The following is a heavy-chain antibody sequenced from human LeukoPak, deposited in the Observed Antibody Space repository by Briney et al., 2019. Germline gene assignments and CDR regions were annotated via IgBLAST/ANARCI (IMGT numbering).Heavy chain of an antibody. D-gene: IGHD3-3*01. CDR1: GFTFSNYG. Sequence: GGSLRLSCAASGFTFSNYGVHWVRQAPGKGLEWVAAISSDGGEKFYADSVKGRFTISRDNSKKTLYLQMNSLRAEDTAVYYCARDFCDHWGQGTLVTVSS. V-gene: IGHV3-30*03. CDR3: ARDFCDH. CDR2: ISSDGGEK. J-gene: IGHJ5*02.